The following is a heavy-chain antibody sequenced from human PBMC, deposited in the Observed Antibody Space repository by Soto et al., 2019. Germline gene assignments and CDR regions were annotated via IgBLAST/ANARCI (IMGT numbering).Heavy chain of an antibody. CDR3: ARRWGGSLDY. D-gene: IGHD1-26*01. Sequence: SETLSLTCTVSGGTISSGGYYWSWIRQSPGKGLEWIGYIYYSGSTNYNPSLKSRVTISVDTSKNQFSLKLSSVTAADTAVYYCARRWGGSLDYWGQGTLVTVSS. CDR1: GGTISSGGYY. V-gene: IGHV4-61*08. J-gene: IGHJ4*02. CDR2: IYYSGST.